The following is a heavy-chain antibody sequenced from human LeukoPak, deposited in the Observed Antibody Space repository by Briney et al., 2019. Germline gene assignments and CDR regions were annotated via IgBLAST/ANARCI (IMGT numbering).Heavy chain of an antibody. Sequence: PGGSLRLSCAASGFTFSSYAMTWVRQAPGKGLEWVSGISTSGGSTSYADSVKGRFTISRDNSKNTLYLQMNSLRAEDTAVYYCAKDPEQWLPLIQYNCFDPWGQGTLVTVSS. CDR3: AKDPEQWLPLIQYNCFDP. V-gene: IGHV3-23*01. D-gene: IGHD6-19*01. J-gene: IGHJ5*02. CDR1: GFTFSSYA. CDR2: ISTSGGST.